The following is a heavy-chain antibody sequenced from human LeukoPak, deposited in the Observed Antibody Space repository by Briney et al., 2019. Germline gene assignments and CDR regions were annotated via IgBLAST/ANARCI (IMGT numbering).Heavy chain of an antibody. CDR2: INSDGSWT. Sequence: GGSLRPSCAASGNYWMHWVRQAPGKGLVWVSHINSDGSWTSYADSVKGRFTISKDNAKNTVYLQMNSLRAEDTAVYYCVSFYETYWGRGTLVTVSS. V-gene: IGHV3-74*01. CDR3: VSFYETY. D-gene: IGHD2/OR15-2a*01. J-gene: IGHJ4*02. CDR1: GNYW.